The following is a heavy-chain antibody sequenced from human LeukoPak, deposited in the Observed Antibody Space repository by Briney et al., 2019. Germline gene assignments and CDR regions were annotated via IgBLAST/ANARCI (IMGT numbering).Heavy chain of an antibody. CDR3: ARVPIGLWFVEFPYYFDY. Sequence: ASVKVSCKASGYTFTSYAMHWVRQAPGQRLEWMGWINAGNGNTKYSQKFQGRVTITRDTSASTAYMELSSLRSEDTAVYYCARVPIGLWFVEFPYYFDYWGQGTLVTVSS. D-gene: IGHD3-10*01. CDR1: GYTFTSYA. CDR2: INAGNGNT. V-gene: IGHV1-3*01. J-gene: IGHJ4*02.